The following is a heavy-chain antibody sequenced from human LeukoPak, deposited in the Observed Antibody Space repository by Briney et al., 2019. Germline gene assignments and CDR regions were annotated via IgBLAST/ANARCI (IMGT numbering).Heavy chain of an antibody. J-gene: IGHJ5*02. CDR2: INPTGTTT. CDR3: ARGYSSSWYGNWFDP. V-gene: IGHV1-46*01. Sequence: GASVKVSCKASGYTFINHWMHWVRQAPGQGLEWVGLINPTGTTTLYAQKFQGRITLTRDMSATTDYMELSSLTSEDTAVYYCARGYSSSWYGNWFDPWGQGSLVTVSS. D-gene: IGHD6-13*01. CDR1: GYTFINHW.